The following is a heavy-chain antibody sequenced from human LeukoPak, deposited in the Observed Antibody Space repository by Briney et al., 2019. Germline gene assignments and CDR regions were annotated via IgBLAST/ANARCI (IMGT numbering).Heavy chain of an antibody. Sequence: GGSQPLSCAASGFTFSSHWMHLVRQAPRKGLVWVSRINSDGSSTSYADSVKGRFTISRDNAKNTLYLQMNSLRAEDTAVYYCATKVPGNSHFSSWGVGTLVTVSS. CDR3: ATKVPGNSHFSS. CDR1: GFTFSSHW. V-gene: IGHV3-74*01. J-gene: IGHJ4*02. D-gene: IGHD4/OR15-4a*01. CDR2: INSDGSST.